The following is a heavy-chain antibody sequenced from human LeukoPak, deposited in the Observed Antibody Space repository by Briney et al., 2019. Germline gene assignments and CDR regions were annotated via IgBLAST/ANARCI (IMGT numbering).Heavy chain of an antibody. V-gene: IGHV1-18*01. CDR2: ISADNGNT. CDR3: ARASVVEPAGISDY. J-gene: IGHJ4*02. D-gene: IGHD2-2*02. CDR1: GYAFTSYG. Sequence: WASVKVSCKASGYAFTSYGISWVRQAPGQGLEWMGWISADNGNTNYAQKLQGRVTMTTDTSTSTAYMELRSLRSDDTAVYYCARASVVEPAGISDYWGQGTLVTVSS.